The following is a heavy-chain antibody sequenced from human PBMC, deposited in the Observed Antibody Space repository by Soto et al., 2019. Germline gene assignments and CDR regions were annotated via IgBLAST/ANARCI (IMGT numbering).Heavy chain of an antibody. D-gene: IGHD2-2*01. V-gene: IGHV4-59*01. J-gene: IGHJ6*02. CDR3: ARGGRCSSTSCYDYYYYGMDV. Sequence: QVQLQESGPGLVKPSETLSLTCTVSGGSISSYYWSWIRQPPGKGLEWIGYIYYSGSTNYNPSLKRRVTISVDTSKNQFSLKLSSVTAADTAVYYCARGGRCSSTSCYDYYYYGMDVWGQGTTFTVSS. CDR2: IYYSGST. CDR1: GGSISSYY.